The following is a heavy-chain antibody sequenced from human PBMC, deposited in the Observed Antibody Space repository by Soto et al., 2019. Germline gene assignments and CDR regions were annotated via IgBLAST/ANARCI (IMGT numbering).Heavy chain of an antibody. CDR1: GYTFSSYA. CDR2: INAGYGNT. V-gene: IGHV1-3*01. J-gene: IGHJ4*02. Sequence: ASVKVSCKASGYTFSSYAMHWVRQAPGQRLEWMGWINAGYGNTNSSQKFQDRVTISPDTSASTAYMQMTSLRAEDTAVYYCARDTADGTFDFWRQGTLVTVSS. CDR3: ARDTADGTFDF. D-gene: IGHD1-1*01.